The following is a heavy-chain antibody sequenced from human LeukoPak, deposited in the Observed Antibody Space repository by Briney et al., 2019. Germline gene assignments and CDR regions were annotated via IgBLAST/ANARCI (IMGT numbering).Heavy chain of an antibody. J-gene: IGHJ4*02. CDR1: GFTFSSYG. D-gene: IGHD5-24*01. Sequence: GGSLRLSCAASGFTFSSYGMSWVRQAPGKGLEWVSAISGSGGSTYYADSVKGRFTISRDNAKNTLYLQMNSLRAEDTAVYYCARGYGYNCGYWGQGTLVTVSS. CDR2: ISGSGGST. V-gene: IGHV3-23*01. CDR3: ARGYGYNCGY.